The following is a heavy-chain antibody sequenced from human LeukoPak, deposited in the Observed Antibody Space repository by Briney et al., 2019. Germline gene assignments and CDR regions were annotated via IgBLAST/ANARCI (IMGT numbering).Heavy chain of an antibody. CDR1: GFTFSSYA. CDR3: AKGASSGNYYVPFDY. V-gene: IGHV3-23*01. CDR2: ISGSGGST. Sequence: GGSLRLSCAASGFTFSSYAMSWVRQAPGKGLEWVSIISGSGGSTHYADSVKGRFTISRDNSKNTLYFQMNSLRAEDTAVYYCAKGASSGNYYVPFDYWGQGTLVTVSS. D-gene: IGHD1-26*01. J-gene: IGHJ4*02.